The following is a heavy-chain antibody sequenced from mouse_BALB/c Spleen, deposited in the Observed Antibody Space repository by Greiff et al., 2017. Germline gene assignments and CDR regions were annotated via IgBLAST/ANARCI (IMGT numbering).Heavy chain of an antibody. Sequence: EVQLVESGGGLVQPGGSLKLSCAASGFTFSSYTMSWVRQTPEKRLEWVAYISNGGGSTYYPDTVKGRFTISRDNAKNTLYLQMSSLKSEDTAMYYCARRGGVDGYYNAMDYWGQGTSVTVSS. CDR2: ISNGGGST. V-gene: IGHV5-12-2*01. D-gene: IGHD2-3*01. CDR3: ARRGGVDGYYNAMDY. J-gene: IGHJ4*01. CDR1: GFTFSSYT.